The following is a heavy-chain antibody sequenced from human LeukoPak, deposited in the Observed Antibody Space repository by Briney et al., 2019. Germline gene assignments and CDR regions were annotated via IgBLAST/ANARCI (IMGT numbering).Heavy chain of an antibody. CDR3: AGEQWLGSVTFDY. J-gene: IGHJ4*02. CDR1: GGSIRSYY. Sequence: PSETLSLTCTVFGGSIRSYYWSWVPQPAGKGLEWIGRIYTSGSSNYNPSLKSRVTISVDTSKNQFSLKLSSVAAADTAVYYCAGEQWLGSVTFDYWGQGTLVTVSS. CDR2: IYTSGSS. D-gene: IGHD6-19*01. V-gene: IGHV4-4*07.